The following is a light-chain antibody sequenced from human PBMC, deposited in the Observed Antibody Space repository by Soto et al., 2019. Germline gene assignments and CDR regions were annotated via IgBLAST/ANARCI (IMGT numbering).Light chain of an antibody. CDR1: QDITKS. CDR2: DAS. CDR3: QQFAHLPT. J-gene: IGKJ4*01. Sequence: DIQMTQSPSAMSASLGDRVTITCRASQDITKSLNWYQQKAGKAPKVLIYDASNLETGVPSRFSGTGSGTEFTLTISTLQPEDVATYYCQQFAHLPTFGGGTKVDIK. V-gene: IGKV1-33*01.